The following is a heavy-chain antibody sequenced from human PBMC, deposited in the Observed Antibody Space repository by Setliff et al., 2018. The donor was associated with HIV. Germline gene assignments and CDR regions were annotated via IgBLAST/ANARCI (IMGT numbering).Heavy chain of an antibody. Sequence: ASVKVSCKASGYTFTSYGISWVRQAPGQGLEWMGWISAYNGNTNYAQKFQGRVTMTTDTSTSTASMELRSLTSDDTAVYYCARDPPVVVRHIFDLWGQGTLVTVSS. CDR3: ARDPPVVVRHIFDL. CDR1: GYTFTSYG. CDR2: ISAYNGNT. J-gene: IGHJ4*02. D-gene: IGHD2-15*01. V-gene: IGHV1-18*01.